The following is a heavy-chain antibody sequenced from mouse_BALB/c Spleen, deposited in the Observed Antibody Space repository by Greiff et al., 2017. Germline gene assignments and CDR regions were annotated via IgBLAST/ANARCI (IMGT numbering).Heavy chain of an antibody. J-gene: IGHJ2*01. CDR2: IYPGNSDT. CDR3: TRRDYCGSNFDY. Sequence: VQLKQSGTVLARPGASVKMSCKASGYSFTSYWMHWVKQRPGQGLEWIGAIYPGNSDTSYNQKFKGKAKLTAVTSASTAYMELSSLTNEDSAVYYCTRRDYCGSNFDYWGQGTTLTVSS. D-gene: IGHD1-1*01. CDR1: GYSFTSYW. V-gene: IGHV1-5*01.